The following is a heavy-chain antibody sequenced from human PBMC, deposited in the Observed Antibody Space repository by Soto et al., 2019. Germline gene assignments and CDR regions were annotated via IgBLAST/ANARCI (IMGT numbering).Heavy chain of an antibody. CDR3: ARGSWGDIVVVVAAAFDY. CDR2: INHSGST. D-gene: IGHD2-15*01. CDR1: VGSFRGYY. Sequence: LSLTCAVYVGSFRGYYWSWIRQPPGEGLEWIGEINHSGSTNYNPSLKSRVTISVDTSKNQFSLKLSSVTAADTAVYYCARGSWGDIVVVVAAAFDYWGQGTLVTVSS. J-gene: IGHJ4*02. V-gene: IGHV4-34*01.